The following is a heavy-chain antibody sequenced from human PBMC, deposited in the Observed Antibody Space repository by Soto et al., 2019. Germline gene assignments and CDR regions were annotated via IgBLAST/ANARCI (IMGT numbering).Heavy chain of an antibody. CDR1: GGTFSSYT. CDR3: ARDDYGDTGWFDP. V-gene: IGHV1-69*08. D-gene: IGHD4-17*01. J-gene: IGHJ5*02. Sequence: QVQLVQSGAEVKKPGSSVKVSCKASGGTFSSYTISWVRQAPGQGLEWMGRIIPSLGIANYAQKFQGRVTLTADKATSTGYMELSSLSSEDTAVYYCARDDYGDTGWFDPWGQGTLVTVSS. CDR2: IIPSLGIA.